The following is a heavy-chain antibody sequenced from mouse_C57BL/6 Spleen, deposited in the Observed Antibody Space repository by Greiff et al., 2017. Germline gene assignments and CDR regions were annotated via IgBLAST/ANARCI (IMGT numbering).Heavy chain of an antibody. CDR1: GFSLTSYG. Sequence: VTLPPSLPGLVQPSQSLSITCTVSGFSLTSYGVHWVRQSPGKGLEWLGVIWRGGSTDYNAAFMSRLSITKDNSKSQVFFKMNSLQADDTAIYYCAKSGSSYHFDYWGQGTTLTVSS. V-gene: IGHV2-5*01. J-gene: IGHJ2*01. CDR3: AKSGSSYHFDY. D-gene: IGHD1-1*01. CDR2: IWRGGST.